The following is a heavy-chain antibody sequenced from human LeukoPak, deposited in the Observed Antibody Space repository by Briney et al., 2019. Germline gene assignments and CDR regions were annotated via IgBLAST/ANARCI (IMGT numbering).Heavy chain of an antibody. CDR1: GGSISSYY. CDR3: ARVGRGYSYGSLDY. V-gene: IGHV4-59*01. CDR2: IYYSGST. J-gene: IGHJ4*02. Sequence: PSETLSLTCTVSGGSISSYYWSWIRQPPGKGLEWIGYIYYSGSTNYNPSLKSRVTISVDTSKNQFSLKLSSVTAADTAVYYCARVGRGYSYGSLDYWGQGTLVTASS. D-gene: IGHD5-18*01.